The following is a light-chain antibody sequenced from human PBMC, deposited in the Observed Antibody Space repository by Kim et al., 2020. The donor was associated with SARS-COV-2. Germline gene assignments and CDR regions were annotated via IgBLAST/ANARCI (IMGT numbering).Light chain of an antibody. CDR3: CSYAGSYTFEVG. Sequence: QSALTQPRSVSGSPGQSVTISCTGTSSDVGGYNYVSWYQQHPGKAPKLMIYDVSKRPSGVPDRFSGSKSGNTASLTISGLQAEDEADYYCCSYAGSYTFEVGFGGESQLTVL. CDR2: DVS. CDR1: SSDVGGYNY. J-gene: IGLJ2*01. V-gene: IGLV2-11*01.